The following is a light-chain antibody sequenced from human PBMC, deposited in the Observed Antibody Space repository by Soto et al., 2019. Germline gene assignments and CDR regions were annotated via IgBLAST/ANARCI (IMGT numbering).Light chain of an antibody. CDR3: QQYGGSPPRFS. CDR1: QTVSNYH. V-gene: IGKV3-20*01. CDR2: GVS. J-gene: IGKJ3*01. Sequence: EIVLTQSPGTLSLSPGDTATLSCRASQTVSNYHLAWYQQKPGHAPRLLIYGVSSRDTGIPDRFTSSGSGTDFTLTITRLEPEDFAVYYCQQYGGSPPRFSFGPGTKVDIK.